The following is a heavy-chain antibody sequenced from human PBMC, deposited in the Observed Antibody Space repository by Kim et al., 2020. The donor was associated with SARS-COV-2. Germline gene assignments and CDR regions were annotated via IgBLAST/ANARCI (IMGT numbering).Heavy chain of an antibody. CDR3: ARQVKQWLVLRITNNWFDP. CDR1: GGSISSYY. V-gene: IGHV4-59*08. CDR2: IYYSGST. Sequence: SETLSLTCTVSGGSISSYYWSWIRQPPGKGLEWIGYIYYSGSTNYNPSLKSRVTISVDTSKNQFSLKLSSVTAADTAVYYCARQVKQWLVLRITNNWFDPWGQGTLLTVSS. J-gene: IGHJ5*02. D-gene: IGHD6-19*01.